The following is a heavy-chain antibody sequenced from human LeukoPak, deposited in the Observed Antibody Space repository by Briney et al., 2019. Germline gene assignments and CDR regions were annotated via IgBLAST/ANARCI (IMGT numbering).Heavy chain of an antibody. Sequence: PGGSLRLSCAASGFIVNTNHMGWVRQAPGKGLEWVSLIYSDFSTFYSDYVRGRFTISTDSSKNTLYLQMRTLRAEDTAVYYCAVGIAVAGNWFDPWGQGTLVTVSS. V-gene: IGHV3-53*01. J-gene: IGHJ5*02. CDR2: IYSDFST. D-gene: IGHD6-19*01. CDR3: AVGIAVAGNWFDP. CDR1: GFIVNTNH.